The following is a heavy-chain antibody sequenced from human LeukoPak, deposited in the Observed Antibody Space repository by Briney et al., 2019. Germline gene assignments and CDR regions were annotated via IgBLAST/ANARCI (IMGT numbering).Heavy chain of an antibody. D-gene: IGHD4/OR15-4a*01. J-gene: IGHJ6*04. CDR2: ISAYNGNT. CDR3: ARNPLNV. CDR1: GYTFTSYG. Sequence: ASVKVSCKASGYTFTSYGISWVRQAPGQGLEWMGWISAYNGNTNYAQKLQGRVTMTRDMSTSTVYMELSSLRSEDTAVYYCARNPLNVWGKGTTVTVSS. V-gene: IGHV1-18*01.